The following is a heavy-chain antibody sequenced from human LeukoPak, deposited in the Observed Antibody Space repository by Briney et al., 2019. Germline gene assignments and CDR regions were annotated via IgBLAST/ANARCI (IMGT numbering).Heavy chain of an antibody. CDR1: GGTFSSYA. V-gene: IGHV1-69*01. CDR2: IIPIFGTA. J-gene: IGHJ6*03. D-gene: IGHD6-19*01. Sequence: GASVKVSCKASGGTFSSYAISWVRQAPGQGLEWMGGIIPIFGTANYAQKFQGRVTITADESTSTAYMELSSLRSEDTAVYYCAISGGGNAVAGYYYYYYMDVWGKGTTVTVSS. CDR3: AISGGGNAVAGYYYYYYMDV.